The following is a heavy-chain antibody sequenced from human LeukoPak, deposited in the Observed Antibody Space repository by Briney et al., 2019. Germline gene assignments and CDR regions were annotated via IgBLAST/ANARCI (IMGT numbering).Heavy chain of an antibody. V-gene: IGHV3-21*01. CDR1: GFTFSSYS. D-gene: IGHD3-22*01. Sequence: PGGSLRLSCAASGFTFSSYSMNWVRQAPGKGLEWVSSITSSSSYIYYADSVKGRFTISRDNAKNSLCLEMNSLRAEDTAVYYCARDMPYYYDTRDNAFDIWGQGTMVTVSS. CDR2: ITSSSSYI. J-gene: IGHJ3*02. CDR3: ARDMPYYYDTRDNAFDI.